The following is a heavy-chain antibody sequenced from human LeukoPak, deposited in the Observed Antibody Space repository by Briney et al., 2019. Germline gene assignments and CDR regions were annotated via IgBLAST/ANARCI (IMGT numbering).Heavy chain of an antibody. CDR2: IINSGGTI. Sequence: GGSLILSCAASGFTFSIHGMNWVRQAPGKGLEWVSYIINSGGTIYYTDSVQGRFTISRDNARNSLFLQMNSLRDEDTAVYYCARVGRGVYGMDVWGQGTTVTVSS. J-gene: IGHJ6*02. CDR3: ARVGRGVYGMDV. V-gene: IGHV3-48*02. CDR1: GFTFSIHG. D-gene: IGHD3-10*01.